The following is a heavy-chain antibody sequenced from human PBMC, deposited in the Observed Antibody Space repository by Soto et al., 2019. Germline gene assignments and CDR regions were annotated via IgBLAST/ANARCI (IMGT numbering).Heavy chain of an antibody. V-gene: IGHV3-23*01. CDR2: ISGSGDTT. CDR1: GFTFSNYA. J-gene: IGHJ4*02. CDR3: AKGPYDFWSGYSTRGLDFFDY. D-gene: IGHD3-3*01. Sequence: GGSLRLSCAASGFTFSNYATSWVRQPPGKGLEWVSGISGSGDTTYYSESVKGRFTISRDNSKNTLYLQMNSLRAEDTAIYYCAKGPYDFWSGYSTRGLDFFDYWGQGTLVTVSS.